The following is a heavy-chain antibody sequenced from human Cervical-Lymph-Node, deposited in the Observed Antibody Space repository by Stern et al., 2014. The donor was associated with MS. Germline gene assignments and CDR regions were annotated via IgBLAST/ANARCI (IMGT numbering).Heavy chain of an antibody. Sequence: MHLVESGAEVKKPASSVKLSCKTSGGTFKTFALSWVRQAPGQGLEWMGGIIPIFGKANFAQKFQGRITMAAEESTSTAYKRLASLRSEDTAVYYCAPRSSQILTHYYGMDVWGQGTTVTVTS. D-gene: IGHD2-15*01. CDR2: IIPIFGKA. V-gene: IGHV1-69*01. CDR3: APRSSQILTHYYGMDV. J-gene: IGHJ6*02. CDR1: GGTFKTFA.